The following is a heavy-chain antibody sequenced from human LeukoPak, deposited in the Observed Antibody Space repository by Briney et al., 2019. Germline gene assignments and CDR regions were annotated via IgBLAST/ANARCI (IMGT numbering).Heavy chain of an antibody. CDR1: GFTFSSYS. D-gene: IGHD3-3*01. CDR2: ISSSSSYI. Sequence: GGSLRLSCAASGFTFSSYSMNWVRQAPGKGLEWVSSISSSSSYIYYADSVKGRFTISRDNSKNTLYLQMNSLRAEDTAVYYCAKDGPAPGYDFWSGYYRFYFQHWGQGTLVTVSS. CDR3: AKDGPAPGYDFWSGYYRFYFQH. J-gene: IGHJ1*01. V-gene: IGHV3-21*04.